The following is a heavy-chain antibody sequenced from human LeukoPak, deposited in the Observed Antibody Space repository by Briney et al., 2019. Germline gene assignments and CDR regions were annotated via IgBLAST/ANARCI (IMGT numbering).Heavy chain of an antibody. V-gene: IGHV3-21*01. CDR2: ITGSGAFT. D-gene: IGHD3-22*01. CDR1: EFSVGSNY. CDR3: ARGSSGAAENYFDY. J-gene: IGHJ4*02. Sequence: GGSLRLSCAASEFSVGSNYMTWVRQAPGRGLEWVSAITGSGAFTDYADSVKGRFTISRDNAENSLYLQMNSLRAEDTAVYYCARGSSGAAENYFDYWGQGTLVTVSS.